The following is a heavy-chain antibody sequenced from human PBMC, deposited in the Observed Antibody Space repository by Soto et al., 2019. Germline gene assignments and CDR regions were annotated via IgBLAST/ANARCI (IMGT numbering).Heavy chain of an antibody. D-gene: IGHD1-26*01. CDR1: GFIFESFG. CDR3: AKNQGVELVPLATVDWFDP. V-gene: IGHV3-23*01. J-gene: IGHJ5*02. Sequence: GGSLRLSCAASGFIFESFGMRWVRHAPGKGLEWISSISGSGFKKYYADSVKGRFTISRDNSKSTVYLELNNLSAEDTAVYHCAKNQGVELVPLATVDWFDPWGQGSVVTVSS. CDR2: ISGSGFKK.